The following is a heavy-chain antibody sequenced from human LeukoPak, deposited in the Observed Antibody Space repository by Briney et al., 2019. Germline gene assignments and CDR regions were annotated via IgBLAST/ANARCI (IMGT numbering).Heavy chain of an antibody. V-gene: IGHV4-34*01. Sequence: SETLSLTCAVYGGSFSGYYWSWIRQPPGKGLEWIGEINHSGSTNYNTSLKSRVTISVDTSKKQFSLKLSSVTAADTAVYYCVTYYFDSSGLKKNYWGQGTLVTVSS. CDR2: INHSGST. J-gene: IGHJ4*02. CDR3: VTYYFDSSGLKKNY. CDR1: GGSFSGYY. D-gene: IGHD3-22*01.